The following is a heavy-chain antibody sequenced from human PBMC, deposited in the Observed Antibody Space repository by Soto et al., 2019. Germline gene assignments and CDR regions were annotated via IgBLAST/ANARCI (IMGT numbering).Heavy chain of an antibody. CDR2: IYHSGST. V-gene: IGHV4-30-2*01. Sequence: SETLSLTCAVSGGSISSGGYSWSWIRQPPGKGLEWIGYIYHSGSTYYNPSLKSRVTISVDRSKNQFSLKLSSVTAADTAVYYCAREYYYDSSXYSGQFDYWGQGTLVTVSS. J-gene: IGHJ4*02. D-gene: IGHD3-22*01. CDR1: GGSISSGGYS. CDR3: AREYYYDSSXYSGQFDY.